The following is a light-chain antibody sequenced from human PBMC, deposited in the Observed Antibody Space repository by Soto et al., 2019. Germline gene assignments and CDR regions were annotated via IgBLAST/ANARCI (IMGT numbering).Light chain of an antibody. CDR3: KKLNSYHIN. CDR2: AAS. Sequence: DIQWTQSPSFLSSAVVYIVPITCLASQGISSFLAWYQQKPGKAPKLLIYAASTLQSGVKSRFSGSGSGKEFTLTVRSMQTEDFANYYCKKLNSYHINCGGGHKV. V-gene: IGKV1-9*01. J-gene: IGKJ4*01. CDR1: QGISSF.